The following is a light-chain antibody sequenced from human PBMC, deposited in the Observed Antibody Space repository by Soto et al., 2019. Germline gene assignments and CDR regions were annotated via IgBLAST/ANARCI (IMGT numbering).Light chain of an antibody. CDR2: DVS. V-gene: IGLV2-14*01. J-gene: IGLJ1*01. Sequence: QSALTQPASVSGSPGQSITISCTGTSSDVGGYNYVSWYQQHPGKAPKLMIHDVSNRPSGVSNRFSGSKSGNTASLTISGLQAEDEADYYCSSYTSSSTRGFGTGTKLTVL. CDR3: SSYTSSSTRG. CDR1: SSDVGGYNY.